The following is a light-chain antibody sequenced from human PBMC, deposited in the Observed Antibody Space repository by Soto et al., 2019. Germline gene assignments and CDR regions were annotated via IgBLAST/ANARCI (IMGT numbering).Light chain of an antibody. CDR3: QQYDNSRYT. Sequence: EIGLTQSPGTLSLSPGERATLSCSASQSVSSIYLAWYQQKPGQSPRILIYGAASRATGLPDRFSGSGSGTDFTLTISRLEPEDFAVDYCQQYDNSRYTFGQGTMLEIK. J-gene: IGKJ2*01. CDR2: GAA. V-gene: IGKV3-20*01. CDR1: QSVSSIY.